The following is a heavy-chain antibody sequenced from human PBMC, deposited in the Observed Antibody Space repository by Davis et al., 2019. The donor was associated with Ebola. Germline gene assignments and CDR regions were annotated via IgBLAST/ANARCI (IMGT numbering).Heavy chain of an antibody. CDR2: IYYSGST. V-gene: IGHV4-61*01. D-gene: IGHD1-26*01. CDR3: ARDSNGATIWDWFDS. Sequence: MPSETLSLTCTVSGGSVSSGYYYWSWVRQPPGKGLEWIGYIYYSGSTKNNPSLKSRVTISVDTSKNQFSLKLSSVTTADTAVYYCARDSNGATIWDWFDSWGQGTLVTVSS. CDR1: GGSVSSGYYY. J-gene: IGHJ5*01.